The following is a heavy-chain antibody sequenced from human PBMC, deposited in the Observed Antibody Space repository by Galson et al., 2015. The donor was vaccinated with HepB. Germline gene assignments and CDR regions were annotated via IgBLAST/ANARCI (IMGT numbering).Heavy chain of an antibody. J-gene: IGHJ6*02. D-gene: IGHD6-13*01. CDR2: MNPHSGLT. V-gene: IGHV1-8*01. Sequence: SVKVSCKASGYTFTSYDINWVRQAAGQGLEWMGWMNPHSGLTGFSQKFQGRVTITRNISITTAYMELSTLTSQDTAVYFCARGGNSGRYGRPYYAMAVWGPGTTVTVSS. CDR1: GYTFTSYD. CDR3: ARGGNSGRYGRPYYAMAV.